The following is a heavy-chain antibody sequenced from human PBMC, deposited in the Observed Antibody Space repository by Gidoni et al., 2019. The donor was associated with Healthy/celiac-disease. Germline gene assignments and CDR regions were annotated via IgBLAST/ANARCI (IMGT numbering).Heavy chain of an antibody. CDR1: GFTFSSYG. J-gene: IGHJ3*02. D-gene: IGHD1-1*01. Sequence: QVQLVESGGGVVQPGRSLSLSCAASGFTFSSYGMHWVRQAPGKGLEWVAVISYDGSNKYYADSVKGRFTISRDNSKNTLYLQMNSLRAEDTAVYYCAKAIYTGNAFDIWGQGTMVTVSS. V-gene: IGHV3-30*18. CDR3: AKAIYTGNAFDI. CDR2: ISYDGSNK.